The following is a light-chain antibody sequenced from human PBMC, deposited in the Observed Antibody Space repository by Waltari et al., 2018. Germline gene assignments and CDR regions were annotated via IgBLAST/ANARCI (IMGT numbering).Light chain of an antibody. CDR3: SVWDDSLSGPV. CDR1: RSNAGSNS. CDR2: DID. J-gene: IGLJ2*01. Sequence: QSVVPHPPSASGAPGQPVPIACSGSRSNAGSNSLTSSQQLPGTAPKVVMYDIDRRPSGVPDRFSGSRSGTTASLTISGLQSEDEADYYCSVWDDSLSGPVFGGGTKLTVL. V-gene: IGLV1-44*01.